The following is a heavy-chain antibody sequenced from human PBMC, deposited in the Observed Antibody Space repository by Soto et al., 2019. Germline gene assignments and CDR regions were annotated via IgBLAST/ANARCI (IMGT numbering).Heavy chain of an antibody. CDR3: ARDSAYCSGGSCYGGFDY. CDR2: ISGSGGST. V-gene: IGHV3-23*01. J-gene: IGHJ4*02. Sequence: GGSLRLSCAASGFTFSSYAMSWVRQAPGKGLEWVSAISGSGGSTYYADSVKGRFTISRDNSKNTLYLQMNSLRPEDTAVYYCARDSAYCSGGSCYGGFDYWGQGTLVTVSS. CDR1: GFTFSSYA. D-gene: IGHD2-15*01.